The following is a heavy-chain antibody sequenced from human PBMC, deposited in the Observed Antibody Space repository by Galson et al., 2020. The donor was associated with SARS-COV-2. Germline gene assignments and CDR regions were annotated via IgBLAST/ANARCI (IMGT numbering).Heavy chain of an antibody. Sequence: SQTLSLTCTVSGGSISSTDSYWSWIRQSPGKGLAWIGYTYYSGNTYYNPSLKSRVTMSVDTSKNQFSLKLTSVTAADTAVYYCARDFWSRYYLDSWGQGTPVTVSS. V-gene: IGHV4-30-4*01. J-gene: IGHJ4*02. D-gene: IGHD3-3*01. CDR1: GGSISSTDSY. CDR3: ARDFWSRYYLDS. CDR2: TYYSGNT.